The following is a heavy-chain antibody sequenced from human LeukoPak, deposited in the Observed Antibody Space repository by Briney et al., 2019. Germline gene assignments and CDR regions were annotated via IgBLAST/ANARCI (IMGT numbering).Heavy chain of an antibody. CDR3: ARERQDTIVHSGAFDI. Sequence: TGGSLRLSCAASGFTFSTYFMHWVRQAPGKGLEWVAVIASDGSHTFYVESVKGRFTISRDNSKNTLYLQMNSLGAEDTAVYFCARERQDTIVHSGAFDIWGQGTIVTVSS. J-gene: IGHJ3*02. CDR2: IASDGSHT. CDR1: GFTFSTYF. D-gene: IGHD3-10*01. V-gene: IGHV3-30-3*01.